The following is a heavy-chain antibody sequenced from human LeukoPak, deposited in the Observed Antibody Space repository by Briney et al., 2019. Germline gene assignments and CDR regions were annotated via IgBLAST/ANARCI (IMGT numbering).Heavy chain of an antibody. Sequence: GESLNISCKGPGYGFTCYWIGWVRQMPGQGLEWMGIIYPGDSDTRYSPSFQGQVTISADKSITTAYLQWSSLKASDTAMYYCARRHSSIDYWGQGTLVTVSS. V-gene: IGHV5-51*01. CDR2: IYPGDSDT. J-gene: IGHJ4*02. CDR1: GYGFTCYW. CDR3: ARRHSSIDY. D-gene: IGHD6-13*01.